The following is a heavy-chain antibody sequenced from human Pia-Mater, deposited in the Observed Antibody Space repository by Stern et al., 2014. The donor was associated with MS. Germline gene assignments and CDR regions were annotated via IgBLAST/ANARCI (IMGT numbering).Heavy chain of an antibody. CDR2: ISSSSSAI. CDR3: ARVRRYYDSSGYPNWFDP. J-gene: IGHJ5*02. Sequence: EVQLVESGGGLVQPGGSLRLSCAASGFTFSSYSMNWVRQAPGKGLEWVSYISSSSSAIYYADAVKGRFTISGDNAKTPLYLQMNSLRDEDTAVFYCARVRRYYDSSGYPNWFDPWGQGTLVTVSS. V-gene: IGHV3-48*02. D-gene: IGHD3-22*01. CDR1: GFTFSSYS.